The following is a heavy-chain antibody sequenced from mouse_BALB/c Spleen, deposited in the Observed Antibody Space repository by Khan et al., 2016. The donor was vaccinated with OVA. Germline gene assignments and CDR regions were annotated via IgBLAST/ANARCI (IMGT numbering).Heavy chain of an antibody. D-gene: IGHD2-3*01. V-gene: IGHV1S137*01. CDR1: GYTFTDYA. CDR3: TRPAYDGYYDY. J-gene: IGHJ2*01. CDR2: ISTYSGNT. Sequence: QVRLQQSGPEVVRPGVSVKISCKGSGYTFTDYAMHWVKQSHAKSLEWIGLISTYSGNTNYTHKLKGKATMTVDKSSSTAYLQLTSLKSEDSAISYCTRPAYDGYYDYWGQGTTVTVSS.